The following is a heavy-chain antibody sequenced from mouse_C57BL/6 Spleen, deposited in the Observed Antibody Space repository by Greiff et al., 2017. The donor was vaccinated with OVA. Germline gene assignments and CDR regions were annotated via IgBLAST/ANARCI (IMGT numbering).Heavy chain of an antibody. CDR2: ISSGGSYT. J-gene: IGHJ2*01. V-gene: IGHV5-6*01. CDR1: GFTFSSYG. D-gene: IGHD1-1*01. CDR3: ARHYYGSSDFDY. Sequence: EVKLMESGGDLVKPGGSLKLSCAASGFTFSSYGMSWVRQTPDKRLEWVATISSGGSYTYYPDSVKGRFTIPRDNAKNTLYLQMSSLKSEDTAMYYCARHYYGSSDFDYWGQGTTLTVSS.